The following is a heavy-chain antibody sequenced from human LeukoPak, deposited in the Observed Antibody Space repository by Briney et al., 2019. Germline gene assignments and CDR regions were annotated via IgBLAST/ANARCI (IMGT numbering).Heavy chain of an antibody. Sequence: PGGSLRLSCAASGFTFSSYAMHWVRQAPGKGLEWVAVISYDGSNKEYADSVKGRFTISRDNSKNTLYLQMNSLRAEDTAVYYCARGAPGTRYSSSWYEPHFDYWGQGTLVTVSS. CDR3: ARGAPGTRYSSSWYEPHFDY. J-gene: IGHJ4*02. V-gene: IGHV3-30*04. D-gene: IGHD6-13*01. CDR2: ISYDGSNK. CDR1: GFTFSSYA.